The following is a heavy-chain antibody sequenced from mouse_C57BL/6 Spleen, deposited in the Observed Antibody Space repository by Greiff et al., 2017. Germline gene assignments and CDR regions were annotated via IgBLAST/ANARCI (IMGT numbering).Heavy chain of an antibody. J-gene: IGHJ2*01. CDR1: GFTFSDYG. D-gene: IGHD2-2*01. CDR2: ISSGSGTI. CDR3: ARRIYGYALDD. V-gene: IGHV5-17*01. Sequence: EVKLLQSGAGLVKPGGSLKLSCAASGFTFSDYGMHWVRQGPGKGLEWVAYISSGSGTIYYADKVKGRSTITRDNAKNTLFLHMTRLRSEDTAMYYCARRIYGYALDDWGQGTTLTVSS.